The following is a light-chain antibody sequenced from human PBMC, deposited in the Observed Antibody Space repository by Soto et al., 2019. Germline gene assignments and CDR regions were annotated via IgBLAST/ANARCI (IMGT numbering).Light chain of an antibody. J-gene: IGKJ1*01. CDR2: LAS. Sequence: DIQMTQSPSSLSASVGDRVTITCRASQSISNYLNWYQQRPGKAPKLLIYLASSLSSGVPSKFSGSGSGTDFTLTISGLQPEDSATYYCQQTYKTPLTFGQGTKVEIK. CDR3: QQTYKTPLT. V-gene: IGKV1-39*01. CDR1: QSISNY.